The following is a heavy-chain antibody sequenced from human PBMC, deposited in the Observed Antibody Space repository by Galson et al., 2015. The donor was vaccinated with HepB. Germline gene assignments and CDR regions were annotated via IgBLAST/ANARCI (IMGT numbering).Heavy chain of an antibody. Sequence: SLRLSCAASGFDFNAYAMHWVRQAPAKGLEWLSVISYDGKNKFYADTVRGRFTISRDTSKNTLYLQMDSLRPDDTAVYYCARVVVLSETYLGQEDLDHWGQGTLVTVSP. D-gene: IGHD3-3*01. CDR2: ISYDGKNK. CDR3: ARVVVLSETYLGQEDLDH. CDR1: GFDFNAYA. V-gene: IGHV3-30*04. J-gene: IGHJ4*02.